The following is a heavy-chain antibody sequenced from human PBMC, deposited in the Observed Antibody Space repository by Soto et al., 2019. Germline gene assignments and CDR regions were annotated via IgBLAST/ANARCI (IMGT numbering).Heavy chain of an antibody. J-gene: IGHJ3*02. Sequence: SVTLSLTCAVYGGAFRGYYWTWIRQSPGKGLEWIGQISYSGSTNYNPSLKSRVTISVDTSKNQFSLKLSSVTAADTAVYYCARRYGWAFDIWGQGTMVS. CDR1: GGAFRGYY. CDR2: ISYSGST. CDR3: ARRYGWAFDI. D-gene: IGHD3-9*01. V-gene: IGHV4-34*01.